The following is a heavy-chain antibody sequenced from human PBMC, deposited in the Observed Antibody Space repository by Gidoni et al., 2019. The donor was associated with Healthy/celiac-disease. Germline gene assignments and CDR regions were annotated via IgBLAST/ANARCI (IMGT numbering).Heavy chain of an antibody. CDR2: IRSKAYGGTT. CDR3: TRDRGGYGDSTHDAFDI. V-gene: IGHV3-49*05. D-gene: IGHD4-17*01. J-gene: IGHJ3*02. Sequence: EVQLVESGGGLVKPGRSLRLSCTASGFTFGDYAMSWFRQAPGKGLEWVGFIRSKAYGGTTEYAASVKGRFTISRDDSKSIAYLQMNSLKTEDTAVYYCTRDRGGYGDSTHDAFDIWGQGTMVTVSS. CDR1: GFTFGDYA.